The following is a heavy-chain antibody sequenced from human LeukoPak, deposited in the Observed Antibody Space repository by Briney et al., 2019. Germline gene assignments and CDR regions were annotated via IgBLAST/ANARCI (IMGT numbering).Heavy chain of an antibody. D-gene: IGHD5-24*01. CDR1: GYTFTSYD. CDR3: ARGSRRDGYNTLVDS. J-gene: IGHJ4*02. V-gene: IGHV1-8*01. Sequence: VASVKVSCKASGYTFTSYDINWVRQATGQGLEWMGWMNPNSGNAGYAQKFQGRVTMTKNTSISTAYMELSSLRSEDTAVYYCARGSRRDGYNTLVDSWGQGTLVTVSS. CDR2: MNPNSGNA.